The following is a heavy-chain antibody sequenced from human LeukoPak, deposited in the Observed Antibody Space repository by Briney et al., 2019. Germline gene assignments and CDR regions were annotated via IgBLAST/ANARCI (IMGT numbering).Heavy chain of an antibody. CDR3: ARDTTSIAYCGGDCYSDAFDI. CDR2: IIPIFGTA. D-gene: IGHD2-21*01. V-gene: IGHV1-69*01. Sequence: SVKVSCKASGGTFSSYAISWVRQAPGQGREWMGVIIPIFGTANYAQEFQGRVTITAEESTSTAYMELSSLRSEDTAVYYCARDTTSIAYCGGDCYSDAFDIWGQGTMVTVSS. J-gene: IGHJ3*02. CDR1: GGTFSSYA.